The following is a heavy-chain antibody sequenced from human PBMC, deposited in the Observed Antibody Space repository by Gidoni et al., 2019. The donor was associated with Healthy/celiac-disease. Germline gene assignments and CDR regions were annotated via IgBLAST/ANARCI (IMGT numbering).Heavy chain of an antibody. CDR3: AKGSIAVAGLYQYGMDV. J-gene: IGHJ6*02. CDR1: GFPFSSYA. V-gene: IGHV3-23*01. D-gene: IGHD6-19*01. Sequence: EVQLLESGGGLVQPGGSLRLSCAASGFPFSSYAMSWVRQAPGKGLEWVAAISGSCGSTYYADSVKGRFTISRDNSKNTLYLQMNSLRAEDTAVYYCAKGSIAVAGLYQYGMDVWGQGTTVTVSS. CDR2: ISGSCGST.